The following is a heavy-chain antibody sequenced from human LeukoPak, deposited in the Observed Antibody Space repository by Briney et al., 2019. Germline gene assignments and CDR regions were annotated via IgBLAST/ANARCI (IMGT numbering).Heavy chain of an antibody. J-gene: IGHJ4*02. D-gene: IGHD4-17*01. CDR2: INPDSGAA. CDR1: GYTFTGHY. V-gene: IGHV1-2*02. CDR3: ARVMTTVTNLIDY. Sequence: ASVKVSCKASGYTFTGHYIFWVRQAPGQGLEWMGWINPDSGAATYAQRFQGRVTLTRDTSISTAYMELSRLRSDDTAVYYCARVMTTVTNLIDYWGQGTLVTVSS.